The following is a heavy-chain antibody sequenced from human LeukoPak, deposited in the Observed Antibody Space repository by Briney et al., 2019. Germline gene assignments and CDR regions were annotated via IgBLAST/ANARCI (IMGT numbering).Heavy chain of an antibody. J-gene: IGHJ4*02. CDR1: GGSISRGSYY. CDR2: IYNSGST. CDR3: ARSDLLRIAVAGTLPYDY. D-gene: IGHD6-19*01. V-gene: IGHV4-61*02. Sequence: SQTLSLTCIVSGGSISRGSYYWNWIRQPAGKGLEWMGRIYNSGSTNYNPSLKSRVTISTGMSKNQLSLQLSSVTAADTAVYYCARSDLLRIAVAGTLPYDYWGQGTLVTVSS.